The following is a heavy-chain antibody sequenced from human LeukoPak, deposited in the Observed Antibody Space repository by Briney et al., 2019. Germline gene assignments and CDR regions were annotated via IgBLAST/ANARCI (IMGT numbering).Heavy chain of an antibody. Sequence: GGSLRLSCTASGFTFSHYAMAWVRQAPGKGLEWVSVITDSGDDTHHADSVKGRFTMSRDNSKNTLYLQLNSLRAEDTAVYYCAKSPLRYCTVSTCYPLDYWGQGILVTVSS. J-gene: IGHJ4*02. V-gene: IGHV3-23*01. CDR3: AKSPLRYCTVSTCYPLDY. CDR1: GFTFSHYA. CDR2: ITDSGDDT. D-gene: IGHD2-8*02.